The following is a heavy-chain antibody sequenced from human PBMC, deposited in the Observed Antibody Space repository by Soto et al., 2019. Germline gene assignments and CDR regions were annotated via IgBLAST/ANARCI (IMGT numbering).Heavy chain of an antibody. CDR2: INPSGGST. J-gene: IGHJ5*02. V-gene: IGHV1-46*01. Sequence: VASVKVSCKASGYTFTSYYMHWVRQAPGQGLEWMGIINPSGGSTSYAQKFQGRVTMTRDTSTSTVYMELSSLRSEDTAVYYCARDEYSSSSSSNWFDPWGQGILVTVSS. CDR3: ARDEYSSSSSSNWFDP. CDR1: GYTFTSYY. D-gene: IGHD6-6*01.